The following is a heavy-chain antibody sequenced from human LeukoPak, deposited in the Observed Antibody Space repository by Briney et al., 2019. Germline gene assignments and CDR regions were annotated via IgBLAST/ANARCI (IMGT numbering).Heavy chain of an antibody. J-gene: IGHJ6*02. V-gene: IGHV1-69*04. Sequence: GSSVKVSCKASGGTFSSYAISWVRQAPGQGLEWMGRIIPILGIANYAQKFQGRVTITADKSTSTAYMELSSLRSEDTAVYYCARGAVSMVRGVGKNGMDVWGQGTTVTVSS. D-gene: IGHD3-10*01. CDR1: GGTFSSYA. CDR2: IIPILGIA. CDR3: ARGAVSMVRGVGKNGMDV.